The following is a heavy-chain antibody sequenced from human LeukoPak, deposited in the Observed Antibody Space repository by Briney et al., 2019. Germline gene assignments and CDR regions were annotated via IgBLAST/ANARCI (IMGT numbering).Heavy chain of an antibody. CDR3: AKGRTRWVKEECDY. D-gene: IGHD4-23*01. CDR2: ISGSGGST. J-gene: IGHJ4*02. V-gene: IGHV3-23*01. Sequence: QPGGSLRLSCAASGFTFSSYAMSWVRQAPGKGLEWVSAISGSGGSTYYADSVKGRFTISRDNSKNTLYLQMNSLRAENTAVYYCAKGRTRWVKEECDYWGQGTLVTVSS. CDR1: GFTFSSYA.